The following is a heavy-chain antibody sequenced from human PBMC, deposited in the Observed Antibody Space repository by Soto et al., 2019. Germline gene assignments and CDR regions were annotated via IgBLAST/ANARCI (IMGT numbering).Heavy chain of an antibody. CDR1: GFSLNTYGVG. J-gene: IGHJ4*02. CDR3: ARALGSWGAYYFDY. Sequence: QITLKESGPTLVKPTQTLTLTCTVSGFSLNTYGVGVGWIRQPPGKALEWLALIYWDDDKRYSPSLKSRLTITKDTSKNQVVLTMTNMDPVDTVTYYCARALGSWGAYYFDYWGRGTLVTVSS. D-gene: IGHD3-16*01. CDR2: IYWDDDK. V-gene: IGHV2-5*02.